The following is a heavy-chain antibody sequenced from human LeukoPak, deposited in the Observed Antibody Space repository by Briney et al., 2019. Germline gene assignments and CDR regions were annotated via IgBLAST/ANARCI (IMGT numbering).Heavy chain of an antibody. V-gene: IGHV4-39*07. CDR2: IYYSGTT. J-gene: IGHJ5*02. CDR3: ARGLLRYFDRALKRTRWFDP. Sequence: SETLSLTCTVSGGSISSSNYYWGWIRQPPGKGLEWIGSIYYSGTTYYSPSLKSRVTISVDTSKNPFFLKLSSVTAADTAVYYCARGLLRYFDRALKRTRWFDPWGQGTLVTVSS. CDR1: GGSISSSNYY. D-gene: IGHD3-9*01.